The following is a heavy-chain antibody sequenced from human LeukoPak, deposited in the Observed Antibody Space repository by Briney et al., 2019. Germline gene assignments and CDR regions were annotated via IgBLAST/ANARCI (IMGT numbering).Heavy chain of an antibody. Sequence: ASVKASCKASGYTFTSSHMHWVRQAPGQGLEWMGIINPSDDTTTYAQKFRGRVTMTRDTSTSTIYLDLSSLTSEDTAVYYCARDGGSYGDCPHWGQGTLVTVSS. J-gene: IGHJ1*01. CDR1: GYTFTSSH. D-gene: IGHD4-17*01. V-gene: IGHV1-46*01. CDR2: INPSDDTT. CDR3: ARDGGSYGDCPH.